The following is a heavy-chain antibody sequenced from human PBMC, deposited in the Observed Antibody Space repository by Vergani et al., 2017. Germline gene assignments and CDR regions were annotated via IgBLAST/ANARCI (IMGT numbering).Heavy chain of an antibody. D-gene: IGHD3-10*01. V-gene: IGHV1-18*01. CDR1: GYTFTTYV. Sequence: QVQLVQSGTEVKKPGASVKVSCKASGYTFTTYVISWVRQAPGQGFGWMGWISASNGNTNYAQKLLGRVTMTTDRSTSTAYMELRSLGSDDTAGYYCERGRLKREGVTSNWFDPWGQGTLVTVSS. J-gene: IGHJ5*02. CDR3: ERGRLKREGVTSNWFDP. CDR2: ISASNGNT.